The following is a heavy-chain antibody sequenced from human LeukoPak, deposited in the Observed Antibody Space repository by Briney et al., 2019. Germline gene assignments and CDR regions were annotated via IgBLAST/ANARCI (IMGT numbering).Heavy chain of an antibody. CDR3: ARAGGYYGSGSPGDY. CDR2: IYPGDSDT. Sequence: GESLKISCKGSGYTFTTYWIGWVRQMPGKGLEWMGIIYPGDSDTRYSPSFQGQVTISADKSISTAYLQWSSLKASDTAMYYCARAGGYYGSGSPGDYWGQGTLVTVSS. J-gene: IGHJ4*02. D-gene: IGHD3-10*01. CDR1: GYTFTTYW. V-gene: IGHV5-51*01.